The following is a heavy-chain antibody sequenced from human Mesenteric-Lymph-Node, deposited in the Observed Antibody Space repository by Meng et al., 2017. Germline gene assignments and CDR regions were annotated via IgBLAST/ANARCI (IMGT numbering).Heavy chain of an antibody. CDR1: GFIFSDWA. J-gene: IGHJ4*02. D-gene: IGHD1-26*01. Sequence: DVQMLDSGGGLVQPGGSLRLSCAASGFIFSDWAMSWVRQAPGKGLEWTSSISGSDGSTYYADSVKGRFTISRDNSKNTLYLQMNSLRAEDTALYYCAKGLRGTYDYWGQGTLVTVSS. V-gene: IGHV3-23*01. CDR3: AKGLRGTYDY. CDR2: ISGSDGST.